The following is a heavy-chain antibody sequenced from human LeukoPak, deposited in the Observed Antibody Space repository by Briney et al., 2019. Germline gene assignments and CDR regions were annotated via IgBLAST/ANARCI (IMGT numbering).Heavy chain of an antibody. Sequence: SETLSLTCTVSGVSVSSGSYYWSWIRQPPGKGLEWIGYIDYSGSTNYNPSLKSRVTISVDTSKNQFSLKLSSVTAADTAVYYCARDSAPYYDILTGYFAAEYYFDYWGQGTLVTVSS. CDR1: GVSVSSGSYY. J-gene: IGHJ4*02. CDR2: IDYSGST. CDR3: ARDSAPYYDILTGYFAAEYYFDY. V-gene: IGHV4-61*01. D-gene: IGHD3-9*01.